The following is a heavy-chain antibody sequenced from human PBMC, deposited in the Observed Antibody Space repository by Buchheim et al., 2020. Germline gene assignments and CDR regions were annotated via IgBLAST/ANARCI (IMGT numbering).Heavy chain of an antibody. CDR2: INSDGSST. Sequence: EQLVESGGGLVQPGGSLRLSCAASGFTFSNYWMHWVRQVPGKGLVWVSRINSDGSSTTYADSVKGRFIISRDNAKNTLYLQMNSLRTEDSAVYYCVLLYYYGMDVWGQGTT. V-gene: IGHV3-74*01. J-gene: IGHJ6*02. CDR3: VLLYYYGMDV. CDR1: GFTFSNYW.